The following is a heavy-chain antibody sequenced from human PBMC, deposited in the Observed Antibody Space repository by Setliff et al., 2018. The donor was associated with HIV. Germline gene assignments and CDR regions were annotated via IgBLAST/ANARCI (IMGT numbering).Heavy chain of an antibody. V-gene: IGHV3-23*01. CDR1: GFTFSSYA. J-gene: IGHJ4*02. D-gene: IGHD6-19*01. Sequence: GGSLRLSCAASGFTFSSYASGWVRQAPGKGLEWVSAISGSGGSTYYADSVKGRFTISRDNAKNSLYLQMNSLRAEDTALYYCARGISGWYAPLGYWGQGTLVTVSS. CDR3: ARGISGWYAPLGY. CDR2: ISGSGGST.